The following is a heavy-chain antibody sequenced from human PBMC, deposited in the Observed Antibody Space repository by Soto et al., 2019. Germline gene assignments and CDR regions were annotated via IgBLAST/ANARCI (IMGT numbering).Heavy chain of an antibody. D-gene: IGHD5-12*01. J-gene: IGHJ4*02. CDR1: GFTFTSYH. V-gene: IGHV1-46*01. CDR2: IDPYSGGT. CDR3: AKDGYSASDGGIPFDF. Sequence: QVHLAQSGAEVKKPGASVKVSCKTFGFTFTSYHMHWVRQAPGQGLEWMGKIDPYSGGTTYAQKSKGRVTMTRDTSTDTLSCALTSLKSEDTAVYYWAKDGYSASDGGIPFDFWARGTLVTVSS.